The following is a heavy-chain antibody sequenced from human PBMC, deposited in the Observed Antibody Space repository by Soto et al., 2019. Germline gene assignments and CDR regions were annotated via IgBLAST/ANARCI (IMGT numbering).Heavy chain of an antibody. Sequence: QVQLVQSGAEVKKPGASVKVSCKASGYTFTSYDINWVRQATGQGLEWMGWMNPNSGNTGYAQKFQGRVTMTRNTSISTAYRELSSLRSEDTAVYYCARGGWVGAAAGKGDDYWGQGTLVTVSS. J-gene: IGHJ4*02. V-gene: IGHV1-8*01. CDR1: GYTFTSYD. CDR2: MNPNSGNT. CDR3: ARGGWVGAAAGKGDDY. D-gene: IGHD6-13*01.